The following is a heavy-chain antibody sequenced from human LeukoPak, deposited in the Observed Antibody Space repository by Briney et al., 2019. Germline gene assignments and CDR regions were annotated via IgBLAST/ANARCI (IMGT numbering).Heavy chain of an antibody. J-gene: IGHJ3*02. CDR3: ARGVPYAFDI. CDR2: TYYRSKWYN. D-gene: IGHD3-10*01. V-gene: IGHV6-1*01. CDR1: GDSVSSNSVA. Sequence: SQTLSLTCAISGDSVSSNSVAWDWIRQSPSRGLEWLGRTYYRSKWYNGYAVSVTSRITINPDTSTNQFSLQLNSVTPEDTAVYYCARGVPYAFDIWGQGTMVTVSS.